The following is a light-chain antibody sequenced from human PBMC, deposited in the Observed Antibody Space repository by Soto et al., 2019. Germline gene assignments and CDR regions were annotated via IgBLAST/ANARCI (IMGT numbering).Light chain of an antibody. CDR2: DAS. V-gene: IGKV1-5*01. CDR3: QQTDSFPT. Sequence: IQLTQSPPSLSASLGDRVTVTCRASQTIGSWLAWYQQKPGRAPKLLIFDASSLESGVPSRFSGNGSGTDFTLTISTLQPEDFTTYYCQQTDSFPTFGRGTRLEIK. J-gene: IGKJ5*01. CDR1: QTIGSW.